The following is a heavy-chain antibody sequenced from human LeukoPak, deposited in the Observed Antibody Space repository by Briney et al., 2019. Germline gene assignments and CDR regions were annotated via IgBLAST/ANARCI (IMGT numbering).Heavy chain of an antibody. V-gene: IGHV3-53*01. CDR3: GREGGGGRDSPGFDY. CDR1: GFTFSHYW. D-gene: IGHD3-16*01. Sequence: GGSLRLSCAASGFTFSHYWMSWVRQAPGKGLEWVSVIYSDGSTYYADSVKGRFTISRDNSKNTLDLQMTGLRAEDTAVYYCGREGGGGRDSPGFDYWGKEPWSPSPQ. CDR2: IYSDGST. J-gene: IGHJ4*01.